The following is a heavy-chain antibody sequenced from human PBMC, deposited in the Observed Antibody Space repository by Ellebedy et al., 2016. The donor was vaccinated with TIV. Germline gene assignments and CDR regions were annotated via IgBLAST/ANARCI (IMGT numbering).Heavy chain of an antibody. CDR3: AKTPGIVGAPIDY. CDR2: IRYDGSDK. D-gene: IGHD1-26*01. Sequence: GESLKISCAASGFTFSTSGMHWVRQAPGKELEWVAFIRYDGSDKYYADSVKGRFIISRDNSKKTLSLQMNSLKTEDTAVYYCAKTPGIVGAPIDYWGQGTLVTVSS. V-gene: IGHV3-30*02. J-gene: IGHJ4*02. CDR1: GFTFSTSG.